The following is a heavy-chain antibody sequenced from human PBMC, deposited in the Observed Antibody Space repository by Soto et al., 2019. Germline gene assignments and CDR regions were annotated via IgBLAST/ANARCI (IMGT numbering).Heavy chain of an antibody. V-gene: IGHV1-18*01. J-gene: IGHJ4*02. CDR2: INPYNGNT. Sequence: ASVKVSCKASGYTFTSYGISWVRQAPGQGLEWMGWINPYNGNTKYAQKLQGRVTITRDTSASTAYMELSSLRSEDTAVYYCAKSATVPAAIAYWGQGTLVTISS. CDR3: AKSATVPAAIAY. CDR1: GYTFTSYG. D-gene: IGHD2-2*02.